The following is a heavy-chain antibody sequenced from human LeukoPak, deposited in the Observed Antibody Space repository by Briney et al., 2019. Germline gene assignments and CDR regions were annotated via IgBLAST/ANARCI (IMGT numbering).Heavy chain of an antibody. J-gene: IGHJ4*02. CDR3: VAAQNFPVYCSGGSCSYYFDY. Sequence: VASVKVSCKASGFTFTSSAMQWVRQARGQRLEWVGWIVVGSGNTNYAQKFQERVTITRDMSTSTAYMELSSLRSEDTAVYYCVAAQNFPVYCSGGSCSYYFDYWGQGTLVTVSS. D-gene: IGHD2-15*01. CDR2: IVVGSGNT. V-gene: IGHV1-58*02. CDR1: GFTFTSSA.